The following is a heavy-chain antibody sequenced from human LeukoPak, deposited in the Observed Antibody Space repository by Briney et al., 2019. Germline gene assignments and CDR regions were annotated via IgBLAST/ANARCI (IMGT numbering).Heavy chain of an antibody. CDR3: ARVNGYYCSGGSCPYQGQELDY. CDR2: INTNTGNP. Sequence: ASVKVSCKASGYTFTGYAMNWVRQAPGQGLEWMGWINTNTGNPTYAQGFTGRFVFSLDTSVSTAYLQISSLKAEDTAVYYCARVNGYYCSGGSCPYQGQELDYWGQGTLVTVSS. CDR1: GYTFTGYA. D-gene: IGHD2-15*01. V-gene: IGHV7-4-1*02. J-gene: IGHJ4*02.